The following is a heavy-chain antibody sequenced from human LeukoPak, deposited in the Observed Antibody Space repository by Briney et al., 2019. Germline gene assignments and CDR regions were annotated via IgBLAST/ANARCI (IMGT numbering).Heavy chain of an antibody. CDR3: ARVRSRYIWGTPQWPFDM. CDR1: GFTLSNHW. CDR2: IKQDGIEK. Sequence: GGSLRLSCAASGFTLSNHWMIWVRQAPGKGLECVANIKQDGIEKYYLDSVKGRFTISRDNAKNSLYLQMNSLRPEDTALYYCARVRSRYIWGTPQWPFDMWGQGTMVTV. D-gene: IGHD3-16*01. V-gene: IGHV3-7*03. J-gene: IGHJ3*02.